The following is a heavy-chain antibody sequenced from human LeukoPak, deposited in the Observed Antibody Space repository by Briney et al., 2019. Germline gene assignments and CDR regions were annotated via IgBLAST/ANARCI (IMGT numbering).Heavy chain of an antibody. CDR1: GGSISSYY. V-gene: IGHV4-59*01. J-gene: IGHJ4*02. Sequence: SETLSLTCTVSGGSISSYYWSWIRQPPGKGLEWIGYMYYSGTINYNPSLKSRVTISVDTSKSQFSLKLSSVTAADTAMYYCARAWATDYFDYWGQGTLVTVSS. CDR2: MYYSGTI. CDR3: ARAWATDYFDY.